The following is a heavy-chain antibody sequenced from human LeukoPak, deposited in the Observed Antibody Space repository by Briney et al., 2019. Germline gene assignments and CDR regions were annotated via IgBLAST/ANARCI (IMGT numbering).Heavy chain of an antibody. CDR2: IYPDDSNT. CDR1: GYNFPIYW. D-gene: IGHD6-13*01. J-gene: IGHJ6*03. Sequence: GESLKFSCQGSGYNFPIYWIGWVRQMPGQGLEWMGIIYPDDSNTIYGPSFQGQVTISADKSINTAYLEWSSLKASDTAIYYCARQGAAGKYYYYYMDVWGKGTTVTVSS. CDR3: ARQGAAGKYYYYYMDV. V-gene: IGHV5-51*01.